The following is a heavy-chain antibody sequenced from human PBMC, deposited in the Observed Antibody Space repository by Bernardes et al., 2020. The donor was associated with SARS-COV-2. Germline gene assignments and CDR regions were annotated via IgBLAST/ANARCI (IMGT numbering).Heavy chain of an antibody. V-gene: IGHV4-34*01. J-gene: IGHJ5*02. CDR2: INHSGST. CDR3: ARFVVVPAAIGFDP. D-gene: IGHD2-2*02. CDR1: GGSFSGYY. Sequence: SETLSLTCAVYGGSFSGYYWSWIRQPPGKGLEWIGEINHSGSTNYNPSLKSRVTISVDTSKNQFSLKLSSVTAADTAVYYCARFVVVPAAIGFDPWGQGTLVTVSS.